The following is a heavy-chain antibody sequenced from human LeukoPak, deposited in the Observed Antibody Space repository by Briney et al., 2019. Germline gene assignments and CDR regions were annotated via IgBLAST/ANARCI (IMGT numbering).Heavy chain of an antibody. V-gene: IGHV4-59*08. CDR1: GVSMRTYY. CDR2: VSYSGST. J-gene: IGHJ4*02. CDR3: ARPDCSSTSCPGTYFDY. Sequence: SETLSLTCAVSGVSMRTYYWSWIRQPPGKGLEWIGYVSYSGSTYYNPSLKSRVTISVDTSKNQFSLKLSSVTAADTAVYYCARPDCSSTSCPGTYFDYWGQGTLVTVSS. D-gene: IGHD2-2*01.